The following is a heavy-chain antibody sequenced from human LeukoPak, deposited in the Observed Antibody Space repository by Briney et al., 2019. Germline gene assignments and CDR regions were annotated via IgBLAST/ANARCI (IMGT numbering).Heavy chain of an antibody. CDR1: GLTFDEYA. CDR3: ARGGQQLIDY. D-gene: IGHD6-13*01. V-gene: IGHV3-9*01. J-gene: IGHJ4*02. CDR2: ISWSSGNI. Sequence: PGRSLRLSCAASGLTFDEYAMHWVRQAPGKGLEWVSGISWSSGNIGYADSVKGRFTISRDNAKNSVYLQMNSLRAEDTAVYYCARGGQQLIDYWGQGTLVTVSS.